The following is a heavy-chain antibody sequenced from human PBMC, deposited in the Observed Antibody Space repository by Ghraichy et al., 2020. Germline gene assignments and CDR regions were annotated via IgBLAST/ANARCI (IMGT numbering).Heavy chain of an antibody. V-gene: IGHV1-8*01. CDR3: ARVVPAALYWYFDL. CDR1: GYTFNSYD. Sequence: ASVKVSCKASGYTFNSYDINWVRQATGQGLEWMGWMNPDRGNTGYAQKFQGRVTMTRNTAISTAYLELSSLRSEDTAVYYCARVVPAALYWYFDLWGRGTLVTVSS. J-gene: IGHJ2*01. CDR2: MNPDRGNT. D-gene: IGHD2-2*01.